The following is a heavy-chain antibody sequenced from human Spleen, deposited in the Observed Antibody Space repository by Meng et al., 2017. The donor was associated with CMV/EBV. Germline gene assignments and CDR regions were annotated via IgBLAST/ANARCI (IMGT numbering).Heavy chain of an antibody. Sequence: FSFSSYWMTWVRQAPGKGPEWVANIKQDGSEKYYVDSVKGRCTISRDNAKNSLSLQMNSLRAEDTAVYYCARASGKSSNWFSLLDYWGQGARVTVSS. CDR2: IKQDGSEK. V-gene: IGHV3-7*01. CDR1: FSFSSYW. D-gene: IGHD6-13*01. J-gene: IGHJ4*02. CDR3: ARASGKSSNWFSLLDY.